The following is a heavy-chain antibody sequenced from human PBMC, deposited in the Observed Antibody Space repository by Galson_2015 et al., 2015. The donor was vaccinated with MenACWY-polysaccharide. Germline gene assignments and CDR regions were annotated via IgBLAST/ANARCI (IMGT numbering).Heavy chain of an antibody. J-gene: IGHJ6*02. CDR1: GFSFSGFG. V-gene: IGHV3-30*18. CDR3: AKDRPLRGLTKYYYGMDV. D-gene: IGHD3-10*01. CDR2: ISYGGSNA. Sequence: SLRLSCAASGFSFSGFGFSDYAMHWVRQTPGKGLEWLAVISYGGSNAYYADPVKGRFTIARDDSKNTVYLQMHSLRGEDTAVYYCAKDRPLRGLTKYYYGMDVWGQGTTVIVSS.